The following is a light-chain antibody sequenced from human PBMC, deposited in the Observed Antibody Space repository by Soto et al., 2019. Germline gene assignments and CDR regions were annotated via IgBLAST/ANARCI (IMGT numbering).Light chain of an antibody. Sequence: EIVMTQSPATLSVSPGERVTLSCRASQSINYNLAWYQQKPGQAPRLLIQGASTRATGIPVRFSGSGSGTEFTLTISRLQSEDFAVYYCQQYNNWYTFGQGTKLEIK. CDR1: QSINYN. V-gene: IGKV3-15*01. CDR2: GAS. J-gene: IGKJ2*01. CDR3: QQYNNWYT.